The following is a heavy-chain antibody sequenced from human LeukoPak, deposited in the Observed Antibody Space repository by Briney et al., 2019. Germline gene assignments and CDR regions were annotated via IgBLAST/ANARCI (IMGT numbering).Heavy chain of an antibody. CDR3: ARGQVVPAATI. CDR2: IYHSGST. V-gene: IGHV4-31*03. J-gene: IGHJ3*02. D-gene: IGHD2-2*01. Sequence: PSETLSLTCTVSGGSVSSGTYYWTWISQHPGKGLEWIGYIYHSGSTYYNPSLKSRITISVDTSKNQFSLKLSSVTAADTAVYYCARGQVVPAATIWGQGTMVTVSS. CDR1: GGSVSSGTYY.